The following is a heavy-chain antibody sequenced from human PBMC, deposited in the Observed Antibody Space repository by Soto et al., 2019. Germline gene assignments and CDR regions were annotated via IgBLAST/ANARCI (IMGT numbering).Heavy chain of an antibody. Sequence: EVQLVESGGGLVQPGGSLRLSCAASGFTFSTYAMTWVRQAPGKGPEWISYISASSATIYYADSVKGRFTISRDSAKNSPYLQMNSLSAEDTAVYYCVRVISTYESFDFWGQGTLVTVSS. CDR2: ISASSATI. CDR3: VRVISTYESFDF. D-gene: IGHD2-2*01. V-gene: IGHV3-48*01. J-gene: IGHJ4*02. CDR1: GFTFSTYA.